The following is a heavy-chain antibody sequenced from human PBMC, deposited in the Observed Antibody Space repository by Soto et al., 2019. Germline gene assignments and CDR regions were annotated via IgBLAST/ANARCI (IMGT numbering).Heavy chain of an antibody. CDR1: GFTFSIYT. V-gene: IGHV3-21*01. D-gene: IGHD2-2*01. CDR3: ARGHIVVLPAASRAYYYGLDV. J-gene: IGHJ6*02. CDR2: ISPSSDYI. Sequence: EVQLVESGGGLVKPGGSLRLSCAASGFTFSIYTMNWVRQAPGKGLEWVSSISPSSDYIYYADSLKGRFTISRDNTKNSLYLQMNSLGVEDTAVYCCARGHIVVLPAASRAYYYGLDVWGQGTTVTVSS.